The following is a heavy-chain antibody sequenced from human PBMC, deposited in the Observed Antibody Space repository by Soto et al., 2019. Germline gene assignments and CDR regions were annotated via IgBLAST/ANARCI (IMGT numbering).Heavy chain of an antibody. CDR3: VKAEYSSSTSCPIKYNWFDP. CDR1: GFTFSDSY. J-gene: IGHJ5*02. CDR2: INYSGSTT. Sequence: PGGSLRLSCAASGFTFSDSYMTWIRQAPGKGLEWVSYINYSGSTTYYADSVKGRFTISRDNSKNTLYLQMSSLRAEVTAVYYCVKAEYSSSTSCPIKYNWFDPWGQGTLVTVSS. V-gene: IGHV3-11*04. D-gene: IGHD2-2*01.